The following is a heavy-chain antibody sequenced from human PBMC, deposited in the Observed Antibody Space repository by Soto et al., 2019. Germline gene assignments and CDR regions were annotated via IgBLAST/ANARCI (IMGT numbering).Heavy chain of an antibody. V-gene: IGHV4-34*01. CDR1: GGSFSGYY. CDR3: ARGLPLYYYYYGMDV. Sequence: SETLSLTCAVYGGSFSGYYWSWIRQPPGKGLEWIGEINHSGSTNYNPSLKSRVTISVDTSKNQFSLKLSSVTAADTAVYYCARGLPLYYYYYGMDVWGQGTTVTVSS. J-gene: IGHJ6*02. CDR2: INHSGST. D-gene: IGHD3-16*01.